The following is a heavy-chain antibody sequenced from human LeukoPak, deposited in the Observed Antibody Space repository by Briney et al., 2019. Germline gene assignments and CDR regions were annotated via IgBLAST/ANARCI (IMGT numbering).Heavy chain of an antibody. CDR1: GFTFSSYA. CDR3: AKVGGSQLSYWFDP. J-gene: IGHJ5*02. CDR2: ISGSGGST. Sequence: GGSLRLSCAASGFTFSSYAMSWVRQAPGKGLEWVSAISGSGGSTYYAASVKGRSTISRDNSKSTLYLQMNSLRAEDTAVYYCAKVGGSQLSYWFDPWGQGTLVTVSS. V-gene: IGHV3-23*01. D-gene: IGHD2-15*01.